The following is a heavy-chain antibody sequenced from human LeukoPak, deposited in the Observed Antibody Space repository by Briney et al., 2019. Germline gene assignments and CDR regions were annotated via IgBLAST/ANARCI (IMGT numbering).Heavy chain of an antibody. V-gene: IGHV1-2*02. J-gene: IGHJ4*02. CDR3: ARGPFTYYDFWSGYYTGGSEFDY. Sequence: ASVKVSCKASGYTFTSYYMHWVRQAPGQGLEWMGWINPNSGGTNYAQKFQGRVTMTRDTSISTAYMELSRLRSDDTAVYYCARGPFTYYDFWSGYYTGGSEFDYWGQGTLVTVSS. CDR2: INPNSGGT. D-gene: IGHD3-3*01. CDR1: GYTFTSYY.